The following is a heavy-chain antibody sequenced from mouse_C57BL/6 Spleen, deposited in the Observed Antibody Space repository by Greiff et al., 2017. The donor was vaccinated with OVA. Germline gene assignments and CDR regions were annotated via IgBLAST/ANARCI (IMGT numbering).Heavy chain of an antibody. V-gene: IGHV6-3*01. CDR3: TKSEYFDY. Sequence: EVKLEESGGGLVQPGGSMKLSCVASGFTFSNYWMNWVRQSPEKGLEWVAQIRLKSDNYATHYAESVKGRFTISRDDSKSSVYLQMNNLRAEDTGIYYCTKSEYFDYWGQGTTLTVSS. J-gene: IGHJ2*01. CDR2: IRLKSDNYAT. CDR1: GFTFSNYW.